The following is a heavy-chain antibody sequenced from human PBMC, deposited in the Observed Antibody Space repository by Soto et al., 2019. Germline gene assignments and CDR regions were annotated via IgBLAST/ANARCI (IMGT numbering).Heavy chain of an antibody. CDR2: ISYDGSNK. CDR3: AKGIAVAERLFWSQ. Sequence: PGGSLRLSCAASGFTFSSYGMHWVRQAPGKGLEWLAVISYDGSNKYYADSVKGRFTISRDNSKNTLYLQMNSLRAEDTAVYYCAKGIAVAERLFWSQWGQGTLVTVSS. CDR1: GFTFSSYG. J-gene: IGHJ4*02. V-gene: IGHV3-30*18. D-gene: IGHD6-19*01.